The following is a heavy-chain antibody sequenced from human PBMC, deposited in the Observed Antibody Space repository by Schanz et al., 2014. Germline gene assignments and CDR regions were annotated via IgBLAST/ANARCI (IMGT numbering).Heavy chain of an antibody. CDR3: ARKMKLGVYGGKGHDSLDI. D-gene: IGHD4-17*01. CDR1: GFAVDNYY. J-gene: IGHJ3*02. V-gene: IGHV3-66*01. CDR2: IGVDGTTT. Sequence: EVQLVESGGGLVQPGGSLRLSCAASGFAVDNYYMSCVRQAPGRGLEWVSVIGVDGTTTYYADSVKGRFTISRDNSKNTLYLQMNSLRPEDTAVYYCARKMKLGVYGGKGHDSLDIWGQGTMVTVSS.